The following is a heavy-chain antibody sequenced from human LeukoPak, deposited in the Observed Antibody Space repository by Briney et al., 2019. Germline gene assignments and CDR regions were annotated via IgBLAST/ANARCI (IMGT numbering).Heavy chain of an antibody. CDR1: GFTFSSYG. CDR2: ISYDGSNK. Sequence: GRSLRLSCAASGFTFSSYGMHWVRQAPRKGLEWVAVISYDGSNKYYADSVKGRFTISRDNSKNMLCLQMNRLRAEDTPVYYCAKEWVRTCFFEDWGQGTLVTVSS. CDR3: AKEWVRTCFFED. J-gene: IGHJ4*02. D-gene: IGHD1-26*01. V-gene: IGHV3-30*18.